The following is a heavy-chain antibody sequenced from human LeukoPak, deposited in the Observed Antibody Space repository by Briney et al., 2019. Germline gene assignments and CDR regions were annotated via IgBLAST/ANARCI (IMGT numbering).Heavy chain of an antibody. J-gene: IGHJ5*02. CDR2: ISDYNGNT. Sequence: ASVKVSCKASGYTFTSYGISWVRQAPGQGLEWMGWISDYNGNTNYAQKLQGRVTMTTETSTSKAYMELRSLRSHDTALYYCARDRLYCSGGSCYSSWCDPWGQGTLVTVSS. V-gene: IGHV1-18*01. D-gene: IGHD2-15*01. CDR1: GYTFTSYG. CDR3: ARDRLYCSGGSCYSSWCDP.